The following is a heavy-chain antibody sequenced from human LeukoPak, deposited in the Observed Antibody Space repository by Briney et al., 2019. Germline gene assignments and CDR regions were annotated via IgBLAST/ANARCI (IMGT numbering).Heavy chain of an antibody. CDR3: ARDRGLVVVEKWFDP. Sequence: ASVKVSCKASGGTFSSYAISWVRQAPGRGLEWMGGIIPIFGTANYAQKFQGRVTITADKSTSTAYMELSSLRSEDTAVYYCARDRGLVVVEKWFDPWGQGTLVTVSS. V-gene: IGHV1-69*06. CDR2: IIPIFGTA. CDR1: GGTFSSYA. J-gene: IGHJ5*02. D-gene: IGHD2-21*01.